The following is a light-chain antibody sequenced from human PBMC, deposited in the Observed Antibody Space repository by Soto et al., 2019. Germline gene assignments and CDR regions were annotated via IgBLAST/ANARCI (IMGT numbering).Light chain of an antibody. CDR3: QQYNNWPLYT. CDR1: QSVGGN. J-gene: IGKJ2*01. CDR2: DAS. V-gene: IGKV3-15*01. Sequence: EIVMTQSPATLSVSPGERATLSCRASQSVGGNLAWYQQRPGRAPRLLIYDASTRATDIPARFSGSGSGTEFTLTISSLQSEDFALYYCQQYNNWPLYTFGQGTKLAIK.